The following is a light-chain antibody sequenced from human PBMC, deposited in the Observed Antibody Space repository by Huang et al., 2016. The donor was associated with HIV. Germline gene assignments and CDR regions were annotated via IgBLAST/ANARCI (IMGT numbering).Light chain of an antibody. J-gene: IGKJ4*01. CDR3: QQRSNWPRLT. Sequence: EIVFTQSPATLPLSPGERATLSCRASQSVHNYFAWYQQKPGQAPRLLINDASNRAPGIPARFSGSCAGTTFTLTISSLEPEDFAVYYCQQRSNWPRLTFGGGTKVEIK. V-gene: IGKV3-11*01. CDR2: DAS. CDR1: QSVHNY.